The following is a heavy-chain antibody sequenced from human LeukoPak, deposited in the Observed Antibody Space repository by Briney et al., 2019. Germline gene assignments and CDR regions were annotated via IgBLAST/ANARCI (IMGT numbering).Heavy chain of an antibody. CDR3: ARAPRPYGAGYMDV. CDR1: GFTFSSYA. V-gene: IGHV3-23*01. D-gene: IGHD4-17*01. J-gene: IGHJ6*03. CDR2: ISGSGGST. Sequence: PGGSLRLSCAASGFTFSSYAVSWVRQAPGKGLEWVSAISGSGGSTYYADSVKGRFTISRDNSKNTLYLQMNSLRAEDTAVYYCARAPRPYGAGYMDVWGKGTTVTISS.